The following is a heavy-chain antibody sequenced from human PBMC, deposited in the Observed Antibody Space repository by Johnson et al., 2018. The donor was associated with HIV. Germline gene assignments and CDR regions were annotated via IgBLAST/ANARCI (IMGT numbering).Heavy chain of an antibody. D-gene: IGHD1-26*01. J-gene: IGHJ3*02. CDR2: IRYDGSNK. Sequence: QMHLVESRGGVVQPGGSLRLSCAASGFTFSSYGMHWVRQAPGKGLEWVAFIRYDGSNKYYADSVKGRFTISRDNSKNTLYLQMNSLRAEDTAVYYCAKSGFSGSYQGAYDIWGQGTMVTVSS. V-gene: IGHV3-30*02. CDR1: GFTFSSYG. CDR3: AKSGFSGSYQGAYDI.